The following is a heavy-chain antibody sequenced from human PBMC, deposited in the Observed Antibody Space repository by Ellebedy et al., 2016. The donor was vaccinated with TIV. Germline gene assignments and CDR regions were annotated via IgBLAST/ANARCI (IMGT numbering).Heavy chain of an antibody. Sequence: GESLKISXKGSGYSFTSYWISWVRQMPGKGLEWMGRVDPSDSSTNYSPSFRGHVTISSDKSISTAYLQWSSLKASDTAIFYCARHTGGLVGATYFHHWGQGTLVTVST. V-gene: IGHV5-10-1*01. CDR1: GYSFTSYW. CDR2: VDPSDSST. D-gene: IGHD1-26*01. CDR3: ARHTGGLVGATYFHH. J-gene: IGHJ1*01.